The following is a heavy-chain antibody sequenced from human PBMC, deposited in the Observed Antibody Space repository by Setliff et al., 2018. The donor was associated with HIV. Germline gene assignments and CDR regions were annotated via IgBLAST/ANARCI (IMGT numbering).Heavy chain of an antibody. CDR3: AGDTHSPSRWDH. V-gene: IGHV4-59*01. Sequence: SETLSLTCTISGDSISNYFWTWIRQPPGKALEWIGYIHHNGDTNFNPSLKSRVSMSVDTSDNRVSLRLTSVTAADTAMYYYAGDTHSPSRWDHWGQGTLVTVSS. CDR1: GDSISNYF. J-gene: IGHJ4*02. CDR2: IHHNGDT. D-gene: IGHD2-2*01.